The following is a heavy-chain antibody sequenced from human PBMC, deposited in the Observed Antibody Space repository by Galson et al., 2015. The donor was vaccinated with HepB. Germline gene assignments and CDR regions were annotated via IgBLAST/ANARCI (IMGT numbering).Heavy chain of an antibody. CDR2: IYYKSKWYN. V-gene: IGHV6-1*01. Sequence: CAISGDSVSSNSAAWNWIRQSPSRGLEWLGGIYYKSKWYNDYAVSVKSRITINPGTSKNQFSLQLNSVTPEDTAVYYCARDNRPPMSVGATTSASNVWGQGTKVTVSS. J-gene: IGHJ3*01. D-gene: IGHD1-26*01. CDR3: ARDNRPPMSVGATTSASNV. CDR1: GDSVSSNSAA.